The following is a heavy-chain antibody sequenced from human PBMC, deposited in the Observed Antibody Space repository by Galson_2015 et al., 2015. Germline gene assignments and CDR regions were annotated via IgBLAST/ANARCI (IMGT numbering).Heavy chain of an antibody. CDR1: GFTFNTYA. V-gene: IGHV3-23*01. CDR3: AKERQVSTGTTQRIVDY. Sequence: SLRLSCAGSGFTFNTYAMNWVRQAPGKGLEWVSGITGSGGSTYYADSVKGRFTISRDNSKNTLYLQMNSLRAEDTAIYYCAKERQVSTGTTQRIVDYWGQGTLVTVSS. J-gene: IGHJ4*02. D-gene: IGHD4-17*01. CDR2: ITGSGGST.